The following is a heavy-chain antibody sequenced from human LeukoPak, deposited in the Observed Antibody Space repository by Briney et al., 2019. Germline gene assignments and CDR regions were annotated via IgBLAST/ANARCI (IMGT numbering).Heavy chain of an antibody. CDR2: TSYRSKWST. V-gene: IGHV6-1*01. Sequence: TSQTLSLTCAISGDSVSSNSAAWNWIRQSPSRGLEWLGRTSYRSKWSTDYAVSVKSRITINPDTSKNQFSLQLKSVTPEDTAVYYCARADGDYKWFDPWGQGTLVTVSS. D-gene: IGHD4-17*01. CDR1: GDSVSSNSAA. CDR3: ARADGDYKWFDP. J-gene: IGHJ5*02.